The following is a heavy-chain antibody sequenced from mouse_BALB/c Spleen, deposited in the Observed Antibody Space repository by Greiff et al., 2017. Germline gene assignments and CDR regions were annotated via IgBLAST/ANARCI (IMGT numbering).Heavy chain of an antibody. D-gene: IGHD1-1*02. V-gene: IGHV14-3*02. Sequence: VHVKQSGAELVKPGASVKLSCTASGFNIKDTYMHWVKQRPEQGLEWIGRIDPANGNTKYDPKFQGKATIKADTSSNTAYLQLSSLTSEDTAVYYCARSYGSYGTWFAYWGQGTLVTVSA. CDR1: GFNIKDTY. J-gene: IGHJ3*01. CDR2: IDPANGNT. CDR3: ARSYGSYGTWFAY.